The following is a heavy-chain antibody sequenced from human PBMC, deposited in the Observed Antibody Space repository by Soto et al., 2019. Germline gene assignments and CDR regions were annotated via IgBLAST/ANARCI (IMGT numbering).Heavy chain of an antibody. CDR3: ARDRVPCCSFGTCAAALDV. D-gene: IGHD2-15*01. CDR1: GFTLSTHW. CDR2: IKQDGSEK. Sequence: QLVESGGGLVQPGGSLRLSCEASGFTLSTHWMIWVRQAPGKGLEWVGNIKQDGSEKYYVDSVKGRFTISRDNAKNSLYLLINSLRVEDTAVYYCARDRVPCCSFGTCAAALDVWGKGTTVTVSS. J-gene: IGHJ6*04. V-gene: IGHV3-7*01.